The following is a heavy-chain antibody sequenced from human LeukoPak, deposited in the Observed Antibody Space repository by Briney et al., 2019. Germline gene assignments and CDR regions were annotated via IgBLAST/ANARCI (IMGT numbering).Heavy chain of an antibody. D-gene: IGHD2-2*01. CDR2: IIPIFGTA. V-gene: IGHV1-69*05. CDR3: ARAVYCSSTSCYLGVGWFDP. J-gene: IGHJ5*02. CDR1: GGTFSSYT. Sequence: VKVSCKASGGTFSSYTISWVRQAPGQGLEWMGGIIPIFGTANYAQKFQGRVTITTDESTSTAYMELSSLRSEDTAVYYRARAVYCSSTSCYLGVGWFDPWGQGTLVTVSS.